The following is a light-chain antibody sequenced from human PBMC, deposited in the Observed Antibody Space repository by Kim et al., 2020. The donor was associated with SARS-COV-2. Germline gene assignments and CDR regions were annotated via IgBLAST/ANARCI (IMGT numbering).Light chain of an antibody. J-gene: IGLJ3*02. V-gene: IGLV2-14*03. CDR2: DVS. CDR1: SSDVDGYNY. Sequence: QSALTQPASVSGSPGQSITISCTGTSSDVDGYNYVSWYQQHPGKAPKLMIYDVSNRPSGVSNRFSGPKSGNTASLTISGLQAEDEADYYCSSYTSSSTPWVFGGGTQLTVL. CDR3: SSYTSSSTPWV.